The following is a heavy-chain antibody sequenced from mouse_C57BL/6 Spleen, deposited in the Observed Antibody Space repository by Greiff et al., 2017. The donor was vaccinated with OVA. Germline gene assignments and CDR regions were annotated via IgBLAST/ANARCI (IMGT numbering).Heavy chain of an antibody. D-gene: IGHD1-1*02. CDR2: IDPEDGET. V-gene: IGHV14-2*01. Sequence: EVQLQQSGAELVKPGASVKLSCTASGFHIKDYYMHWVKQRTEQGLEWIGRIDPEDGETKSAPKFQGKATITADTSSNTAYLQLSSLTSEDTAVYYCARAMGSYVDFDYWGKGTTLTVSS. CDR3: ARAMGSYVDFDY. J-gene: IGHJ2*01. CDR1: GFHIKDYY.